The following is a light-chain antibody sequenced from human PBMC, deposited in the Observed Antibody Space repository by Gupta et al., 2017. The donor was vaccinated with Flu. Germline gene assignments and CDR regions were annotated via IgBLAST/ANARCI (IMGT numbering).Light chain of an antibody. V-gene: IGLV3-1*01. CDR1: KMGDKY. CDR3: PESDSITACV. CDR2: QDT. J-gene: IGLJ1*01. Sequence: SYELTQPPSMSVSPGQTATITCTGDKMGDKYACWYQQKAGQSPILVIDQDTKRPSGLPERSAASNAGTTAITTTSGAQAMDDAYYYCPESDSITACVFGTGTKVTVL.